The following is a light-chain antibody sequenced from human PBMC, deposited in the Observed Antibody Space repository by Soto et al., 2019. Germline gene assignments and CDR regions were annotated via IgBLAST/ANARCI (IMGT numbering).Light chain of an antibody. V-gene: IGKV3-20*01. CDR3: QEYNSAPLT. Sequence: EIVLTQSPGTLSLSPAERATLSCRASQSIASSYLAWYQQRPGQPPRLLLYRTFNRATGIPDRFSGGGSGTDFTLTISSLEPEDSAVYFCQEYNSAPLTCGGGTKVEI. CDR1: QSIASSY. J-gene: IGKJ4*01. CDR2: RTF.